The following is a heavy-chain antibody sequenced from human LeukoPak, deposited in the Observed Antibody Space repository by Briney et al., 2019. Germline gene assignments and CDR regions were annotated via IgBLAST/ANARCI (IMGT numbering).Heavy chain of an antibody. D-gene: IGHD6-6*01. CDR1: GYTFTSYD. V-gene: IGHV1-8*01. J-gene: IGHJ4*02. CDR2: MNPNSGNT. Sequence: GASVTVSCTASGYTFTSYDINWVRQAPGQGLEWMGWMNPNSGNTGYAQKFQGRVTMTRNTSISTAYMELSSLRSEDTAVYYCARGIAARRGIRDAPRYFDYWGQGTLVTVSS. CDR3: ARGIAARRGIRDAPRYFDY.